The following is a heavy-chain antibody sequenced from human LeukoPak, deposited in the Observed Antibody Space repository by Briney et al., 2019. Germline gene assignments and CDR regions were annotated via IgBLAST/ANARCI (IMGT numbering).Heavy chain of an antibody. J-gene: IGHJ4*02. CDR1: GGSISSSNW. D-gene: IGHD6-6*01. V-gene: IGHV2-5*08. CDR3: AHKKELVAFDY. Sequence: TLSLTCAVSGGSISSSNWWSWVRQPPGKALEWLALIYWDDDKRYSPSLKSRLTITKDTSKNQVVLTMTNMDPVDTATYYCAHKKELVAFDYWGQGTLVTVSS. CDR2: IYWDDDK.